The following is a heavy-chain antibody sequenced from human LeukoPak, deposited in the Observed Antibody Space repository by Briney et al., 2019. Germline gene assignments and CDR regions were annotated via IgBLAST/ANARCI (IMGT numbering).Heavy chain of an antibody. CDR3: ARETRGGYHLNWIDP. J-gene: IGHJ5*02. V-gene: IGHV7-4-1*02. CDR2: INTNTGNP. Sequence: ASVKVSCKASGYTFTSYAMNWVRQAPGQGLEGMGWINTNTGNPTYAQGFTGRFVFSLDTSVSTAYLQISSLKAGDTAVYYCARETRGGYHLNWIDPWGQGTLVTVSS. D-gene: IGHD5-12*01. CDR1: GYTFTSYA.